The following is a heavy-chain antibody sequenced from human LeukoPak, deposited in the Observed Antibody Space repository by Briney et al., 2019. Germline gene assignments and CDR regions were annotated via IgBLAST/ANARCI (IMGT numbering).Heavy chain of an antibody. Sequence: SETLSLTCTVSGYSISSGYYWGWIRQPPGKGLEWIGSIYHSGSTYYNPSLKSRVTISVDTSKNQFSLKLSSVTAADTAVYYCASFRYYVSYFDYWGQGTLVTVSS. D-gene: IGHD3-10*01. V-gene: IGHV4-38-2*02. CDR3: ASFRYYVSYFDY. J-gene: IGHJ4*02. CDR2: IYHSGST. CDR1: GYSISSGYY.